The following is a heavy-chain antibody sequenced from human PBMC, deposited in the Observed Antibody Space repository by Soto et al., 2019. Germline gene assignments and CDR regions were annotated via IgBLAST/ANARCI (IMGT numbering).Heavy chain of an antibody. Sequence: SETLSLTCAVYGGSFSGYYWIWIRQPPGKGLEWIGEINHSGSTNYNPSLKSRVTISVDTSKNQFSLKLSSVTAADTAVYYCARGTIAVAGTHFGNFGYYYYGMDVWGQGTTVTVSS. J-gene: IGHJ6*02. D-gene: IGHD6-19*01. V-gene: IGHV4-34*01. CDR1: GGSFSGYY. CDR2: INHSGST. CDR3: ARGTIAVAGTHFGNFGYYYYGMDV.